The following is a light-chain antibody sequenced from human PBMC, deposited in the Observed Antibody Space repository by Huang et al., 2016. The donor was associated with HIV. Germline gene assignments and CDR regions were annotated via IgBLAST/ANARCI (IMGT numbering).Light chain of an antibody. CDR2: GAS. V-gene: IGKV3-15*01. CDR3: QQYNIWPRT. J-gene: IGKJ4*01. Sequence: EMVMTQSPATLSVSPGGGATLSCRASQSVGTKLAWYQQKPVQAPRLLIFGASARATCIPATFSGRGSGTEFTLTISTLQSEDFAVYYCQQYNIWPRTFGGGTKVEI. CDR1: QSVGTK.